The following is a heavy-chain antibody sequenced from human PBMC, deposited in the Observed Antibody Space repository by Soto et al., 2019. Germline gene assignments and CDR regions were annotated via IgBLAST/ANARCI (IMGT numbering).Heavy chain of an antibody. J-gene: IGHJ6*02. CDR3: ALSNCISTGCYGMDV. V-gene: IGHV2-5*02. CDR2: IYWDDDQ. Sequence: QITLKESGPTLVKPTQTLTLTCTFSGFSLSTSGMGVGWMRQSPGKALEWLALIYWDDDQRYSTSLKSRLTITKHTSKNQVVLIMTNMDPVDTGTYYCALSNCISTGCYGMDVWGQGTTVTVSS. CDR1: GFSLSTSGMG. D-gene: IGHD2-2*01.